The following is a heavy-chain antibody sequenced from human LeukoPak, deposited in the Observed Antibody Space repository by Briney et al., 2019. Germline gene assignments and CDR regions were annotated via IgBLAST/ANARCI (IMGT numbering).Heavy chain of an antibody. CDR3: ARFHRGWYFDY. CDR2: LFSGGSA. D-gene: IGHD2-15*01. Sequence: GGSLRLSCVASGFTVSSDSMNWVRQAPGKGLEWVSILFSGGSALYSDSGKGRVTISRDNSKNTLYLQMNSLRAEDTAVYYCARFHRGWYFDYWGQGTLVTVSS. V-gene: IGHV3-53*01. CDR1: GFTVSSDS. J-gene: IGHJ4*02.